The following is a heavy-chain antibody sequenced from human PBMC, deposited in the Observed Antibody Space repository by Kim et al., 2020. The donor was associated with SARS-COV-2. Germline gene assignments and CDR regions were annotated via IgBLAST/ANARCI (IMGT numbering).Heavy chain of an antibody. D-gene: IGHD3-10*01. Sequence: SYIYYADAVKGRFTISRDNAKNSLYLQMNSLRAEDTAVYYCARAGGAFAIWGQGTMVTVSS. V-gene: IGHV3-21*01. CDR2: SYI. CDR3: ARAGGAFAI. J-gene: IGHJ3*02.